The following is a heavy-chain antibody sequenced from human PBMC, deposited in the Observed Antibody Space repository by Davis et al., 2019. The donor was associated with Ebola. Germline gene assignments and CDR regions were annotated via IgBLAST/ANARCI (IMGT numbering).Heavy chain of an antibody. J-gene: IGHJ4*02. CDR1: GGSISSSIYY. Sequence: PSETLSLTCTVSGGSISSSIYYWGWIRQPPGKGLEWLGSIYYSGRTYYKPSLKSRLAMSVDTAENHFSLKLSSVTAADTAVYYCVGLTFGSGTYSQDYWGQGTLVTVSS. V-gene: IGHV4-39*02. D-gene: IGHD3-10*01. CDR2: IYYSGRT. CDR3: VGLTFGSGTYSQDY.